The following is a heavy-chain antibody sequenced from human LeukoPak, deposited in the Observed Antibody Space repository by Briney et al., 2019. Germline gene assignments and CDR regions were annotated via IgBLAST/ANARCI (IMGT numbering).Heavy chain of an antibody. D-gene: IGHD3-10*01. V-gene: IGHV3-53*01. CDR1: GFAVSNTY. CDR2: IYSRGTT. Sequence: PGGSLRLSCAASGFAVSNTYMSWVRQAPGKGLEWISTIYSRGTTYYADSVKGRFTISRDTSTNTIYLQMIRLRTEDTALYYCAREPWFGATKLIDYWSQGTLVTVSS. CDR3: AREPWFGATKLIDY. J-gene: IGHJ4*02.